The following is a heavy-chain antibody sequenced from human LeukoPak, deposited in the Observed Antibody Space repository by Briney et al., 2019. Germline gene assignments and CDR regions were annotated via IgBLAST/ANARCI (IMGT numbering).Heavy chain of an antibody. CDR2: ISSSSITT. J-gene: IGHJ4*02. CDR1: GFTFSSHS. V-gene: IGHV3-48*02. Sequence: GGSLRLSCAASGFTFSSHSMNWVRQAPGKGLEWASYISSSSITTHYADSVKGRFTISRDNAKNSLYLQMNSLRDEDTAVYYCARDLTSVPTRWGQGTLVTVSS. CDR3: ARDLTSVPTR. D-gene: IGHD4-17*01.